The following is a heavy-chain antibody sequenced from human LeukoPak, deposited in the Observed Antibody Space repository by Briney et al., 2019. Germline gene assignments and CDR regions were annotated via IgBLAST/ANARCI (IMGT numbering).Heavy chain of an antibody. CDR3: AKSRAVVATILDY. CDR2: IYSGGST. Sequence: PGGSLRLSCAASGFTVSSNYMSWVRQAPGKGLEWVSVIYSGGSTYYADSVKGRFTISRDNSKNTLYLKMNSLRAEDTAVYYCAKSRAVVATILDYWGQGTLVTVSS. J-gene: IGHJ4*02. D-gene: IGHD5-24*01. V-gene: IGHV3-53*01. CDR1: GFTVSSNY.